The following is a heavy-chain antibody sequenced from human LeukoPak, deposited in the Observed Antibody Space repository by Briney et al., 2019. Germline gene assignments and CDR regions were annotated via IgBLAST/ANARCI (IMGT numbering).Heavy chain of an antibody. CDR1: GFTFSSYA. V-gene: IGHV3-64D*06. J-gene: IGHJ5*02. CDR2: ISSNGGST. D-gene: IGHD3-10*01. CDR3: AREITMVRGVKKRFDP. Sequence: GGSLRLSCSASGFTFSSYAMHWVRQAPGKGLEYVSAISSNGGSTYYADSVKGRFTISRDNSKNTLYLQMSRLRSDDTAVYYCAREITMVRGVKKRFDPWGQGTLVTVSS.